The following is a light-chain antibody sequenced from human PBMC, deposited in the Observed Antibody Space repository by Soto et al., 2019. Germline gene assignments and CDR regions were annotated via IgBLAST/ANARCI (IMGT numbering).Light chain of an antibody. CDR3: SSYAGSSNV. V-gene: IGLV2-8*01. Sequence: QSVLTQPPSASGSPGQSVAISCTGTSSDVGGYNYVSWYQQHPGKAPNLMIYEVNKRPSGVPDRFSGSKSGNTASLTVSGPQAEDEADYYCSSYAGSSNVFGTGTKVTVL. CDR2: EVN. J-gene: IGLJ1*01. CDR1: SSDVGGYNY.